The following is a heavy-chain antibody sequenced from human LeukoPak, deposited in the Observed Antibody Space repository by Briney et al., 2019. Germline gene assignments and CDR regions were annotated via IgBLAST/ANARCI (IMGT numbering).Heavy chain of an antibody. CDR3: ARDRGFHDFWSGYYFDY. Sequence: GGSLRLSCAASGFTFSSYGMHWVRQAPGKGLEWVAVISYDGSNKYYADSVKGRFTISRDNSKNTLYLQMNSLRAEDTAVYYCARDRGFHDFWSGYYFDYWGQGTLVTVSS. CDR1: GFTFSSYG. J-gene: IGHJ4*02. V-gene: IGHV3-30*03. CDR2: ISYDGSNK. D-gene: IGHD3-3*01.